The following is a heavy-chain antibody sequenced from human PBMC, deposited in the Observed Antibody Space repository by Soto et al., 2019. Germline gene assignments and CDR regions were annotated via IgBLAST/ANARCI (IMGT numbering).Heavy chain of an antibody. CDR1: GYTFGSYG. V-gene: IGHV1-18*01. D-gene: IGHD3-22*01. CDR3: ARGGYYDSSGSRNYHYYGMNV. Sequence: ASVKVSCKASGYTFGSYGSKWVRQAPGQGLEWLGWISPYDGNTKYAQILQGRVSMTTGTSTKTAYMEVRSLRSDDTAVYYCARGGYYDSSGSRNYHYYGMNVWGQGTTVTVSS. CDR2: ISPYDGNT. J-gene: IGHJ6*02.